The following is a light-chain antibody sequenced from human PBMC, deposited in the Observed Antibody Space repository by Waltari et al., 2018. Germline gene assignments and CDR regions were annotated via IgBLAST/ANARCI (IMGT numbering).Light chain of an antibody. CDR1: QRVSNNY. CDR2: GAS. J-gene: IGKJ1*01. V-gene: IGKV3-20*01. Sequence: EIVLTQSPGTLSFSYGEVASPPCRASQRVSNNYLAWYQQKPGQAPRLLLYGASSRATGVPDRFSGRGSGTDFTLTISRLEPEDFAVYYCQQYGSSPGTFGQGTKVEIK. CDR3: QQYGSSPGT.